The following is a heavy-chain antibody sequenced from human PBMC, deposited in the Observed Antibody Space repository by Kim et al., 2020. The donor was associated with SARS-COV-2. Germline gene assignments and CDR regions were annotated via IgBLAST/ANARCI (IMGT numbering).Heavy chain of an antibody. CDR3: ARHTGYDYGDYAAPANWFDP. J-gene: IGHJ5*02. Sequence: GESLKISCKGSGYSFTSYWIGWVRQMPGKGLELMGIIYPGDSDTRYSPPFQGQVTISADKSISTAYLQWSSLKASDTAMYYCARHTGYDYGDYAAPANWFDPWGQGTLVTVSS. V-gene: IGHV5-51*01. CDR1: GYSFTSYW. D-gene: IGHD4-17*01. CDR2: IYPGDSDT.